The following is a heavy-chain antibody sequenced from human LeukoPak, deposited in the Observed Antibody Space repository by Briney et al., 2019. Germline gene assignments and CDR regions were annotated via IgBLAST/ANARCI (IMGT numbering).Heavy chain of an antibody. CDR2: ISAYNGNT. CDR3: ARAPQWLVRGWFDP. D-gene: IGHD6-19*01. J-gene: IGHJ5*02. Sequence: ASVKVSCKASGYTFTSYGISWVRQAPGQGLEWMGWISAYNGNTNYAQKLQGRVTMTTDTPTSTAYMELRSLRSDDTAVYYCARAPQWLVRGWFDPWGQGTLVTVSS. V-gene: IGHV1-18*01. CDR1: GYTFTSYG.